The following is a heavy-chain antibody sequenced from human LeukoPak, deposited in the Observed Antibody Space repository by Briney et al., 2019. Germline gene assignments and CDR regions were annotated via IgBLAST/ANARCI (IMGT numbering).Heavy chain of an antibody. CDR2: VNESGGT. V-gene: IGHV4-34*01. D-gene: IGHD1-26*01. CDR1: IDSFSNYH. Sequence: ETLSLTCAVYIDSFSNYHWNWIRQTPAKGMEWIGEVNESGGTNITPSLRSRVILSVDTSKNQFSLKLISVTVADTAIYYCARGQGATVPQVGKNWFDPWGQGTRVTVSS. CDR3: ARGQGATVPQVGKNWFDP. J-gene: IGHJ5*02.